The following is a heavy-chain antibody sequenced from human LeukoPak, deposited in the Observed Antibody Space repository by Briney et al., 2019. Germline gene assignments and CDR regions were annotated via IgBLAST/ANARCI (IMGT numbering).Heavy chain of an antibody. CDR1: GFTFSSYS. V-gene: IGHV3-48*01. J-gene: IGHJ6*04. CDR2: ISSSSSTI. D-gene: IGHD3-10*02. CDR3: AELGITMIGGV. Sequence: GGSLRLSCAASGFTFSSYSMNWVRQAPGKGLGWVSYISSSSSTIYYADSVKGRFTISRDNAKNSLYLQMNSLRAEDTAVYYCAELGITMIGGVWGKGTTVTISS.